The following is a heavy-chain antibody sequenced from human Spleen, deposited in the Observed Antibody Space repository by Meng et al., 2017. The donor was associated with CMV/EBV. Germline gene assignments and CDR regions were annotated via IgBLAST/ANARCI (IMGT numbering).Heavy chain of an antibody. CDR2: LSTNSRST. CDR1: GFTFAHFS. J-gene: IGHJ4*02. V-gene: IGHV3-23*01. Sequence: GFTFAHFSMSWVRQPPGQGLEWVSTLSTNSRSTYYSDSVKGRFTISRDNSRNTLYLQMSSLRAEDTAVYYCAKSRTLLERRVLGAHWGQGTLVTVSS. D-gene: IGHD1-1*01. CDR3: AKSRTLLERRVLGAH.